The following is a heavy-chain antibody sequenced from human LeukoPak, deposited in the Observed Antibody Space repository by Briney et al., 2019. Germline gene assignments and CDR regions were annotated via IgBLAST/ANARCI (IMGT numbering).Heavy chain of an antibody. CDR3: ARDPAFEYSSSWGFDY. V-gene: IGHV3-7*01. CDR1: GFTFSSYW. CDR2: IKQDGSEK. D-gene: IGHD6-6*01. Sequence: GGSLRLSCAASGFTFSSYWMSWVRQAPGKGLEWVANIKQDGSEKYYVDSVKGRFTISRDNAKNSLYLQMNSLRAEDTAVYYCARDPAFEYSSSWGFDYWGQGTLVTVSS. J-gene: IGHJ4*02.